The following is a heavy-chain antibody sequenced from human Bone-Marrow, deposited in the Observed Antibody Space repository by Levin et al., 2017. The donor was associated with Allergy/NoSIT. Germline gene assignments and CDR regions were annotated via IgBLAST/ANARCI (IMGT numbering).Heavy chain of an antibody. V-gene: IGHV3-23*01. J-gene: IGHJ4*02. CDR3: SKGYYDFWNRVSRPFDS. CDR2: MSGSGGST. CDR1: GFTFNTYA. D-gene: IGHD3-3*01. Sequence: QSGGSLRLSCATSGFTFNTYAMFWVRQAPGKGLEWVSAMSGSGGSTYYVDSVTGRFTISRDNSKNTLYLQMNSLRAEDTAVYYCSKGYYDFWNRVSRPFDSWGQGTLVTVSS.